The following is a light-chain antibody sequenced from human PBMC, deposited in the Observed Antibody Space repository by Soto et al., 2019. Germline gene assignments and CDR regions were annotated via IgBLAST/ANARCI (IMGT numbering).Light chain of an antibody. J-gene: IGKJ2*01. V-gene: IGKV2-30*01. CDR1: QSLVYADGNTY. CDR2: KVF. CDR3: MQTAHWPYT. Sequence: DVVMTQSPLFLPVTLGQSASISCTSSQSLVYADGNTYLNWLQQRPGQSPRRLIYKVFNRDSGVPDRFSGSASGSEFTLTISRVEAEDIGVYYCMQTAHWPYTFGRGTKLEIK.